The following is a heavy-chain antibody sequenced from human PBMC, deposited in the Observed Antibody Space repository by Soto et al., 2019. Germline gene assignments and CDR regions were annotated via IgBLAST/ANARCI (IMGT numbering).Heavy chain of an antibody. CDR1: GFTFSSYW. V-gene: IGHV3-7*03. CDR3: ARVYYDSSGYYYGPHY. Sequence: EVQLVESGGGLVQPGGSLRLSCAASGFTFSSYWMSWVRQAPGKGLEWVANIKQDGSEKYYVDSVKGRFTISRDNAKNSLYLQMNSLRAEDTAVYYCARVYYDSSGYYYGPHYWGQGTLVTVSS. D-gene: IGHD3-22*01. CDR2: IKQDGSEK. J-gene: IGHJ4*02.